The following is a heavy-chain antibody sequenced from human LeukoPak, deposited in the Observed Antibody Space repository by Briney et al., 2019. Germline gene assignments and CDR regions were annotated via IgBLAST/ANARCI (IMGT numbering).Heavy chain of an antibody. CDR1: GFTLSSYL. Sequence: GGSLRLSCAASGFTLSSYLMSWVRQAPGRGLEWVANINKDGSEETYLDSVKGRFTVSRDNAKNSLFLQMNSLRGDDTAVYYCARSNPNRNALDLWGQGTMVTLSS. J-gene: IGHJ3*01. CDR3: ARSNPNRNALDL. D-gene: IGHD1-14*01. V-gene: IGHV3-7*01. CDR2: INKDGSEE.